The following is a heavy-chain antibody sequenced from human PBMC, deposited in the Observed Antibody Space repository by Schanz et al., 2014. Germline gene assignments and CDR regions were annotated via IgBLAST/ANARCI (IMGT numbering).Heavy chain of an antibody. D-gene: IGHD3-10*01. CDR3: AKGRFGELSAFDI. CDR1: GFAFSSYG. Sequence: EVQLVESGGGLVQPGGSLRLSCLASGFAFSSYGMNWLRQAPGKGLEYVSAISHDGYSTYYADSVKGRFTISRDNSKNTLYLQMNSLRAEDTAVYYCAKGRFGELSAFDIWGQGTMVTVSS. CDR2: ISHDGYST. J-gene: IGHJ3*02. V-gene: IGHV3-23*04.